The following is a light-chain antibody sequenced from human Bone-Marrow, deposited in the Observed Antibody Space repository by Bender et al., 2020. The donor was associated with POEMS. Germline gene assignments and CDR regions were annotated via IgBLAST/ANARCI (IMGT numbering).Light chain of an antibody. CDR2: SDS. V-gene: IGLV3-21*01. J-gene: IGLJ3*02. CDR1: NIGSNS. Sequence: SFVLTQPPSVSVAPGKTASITCGGNNIGSNSVHWYQQKPGLAPVLVINSDSDRPSGVPARFSGSKSGTSASLAISDIQSEDEGDYYCSSWDDSLSGWVFGGGTKLTVL. CDR3: SSWDDSLSGWV.